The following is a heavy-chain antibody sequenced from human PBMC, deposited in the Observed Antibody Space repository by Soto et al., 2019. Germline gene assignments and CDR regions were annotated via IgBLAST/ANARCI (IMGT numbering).Heavy chain of an antibody. CDR2: IKPDGSDT. J-gene: IGHJ5*02. D-gene: IGHD3-10*02. CDR3: VKGHLFVDP. CDR1: GFPFSSYW. V-gene: IGHV3-7*01. Sequence: EVQLVESGGDLVQPGGSLRLSCAASGFPFSSYWMTWVRRAPGKGLQWVASIKPDGSDTYYLDSVRGRFTVSRDNARNSVYLQMNSLGVDDTALYHCVKGHLFVDPSGQGALAIVTS.